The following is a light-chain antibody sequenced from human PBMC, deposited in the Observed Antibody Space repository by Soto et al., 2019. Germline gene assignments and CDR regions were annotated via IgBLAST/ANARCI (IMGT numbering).Light chain of an antibody. CDR3: LQYDSSPWT. Sequence: EIVLTQSPGTLSLSPGERATLSCRASQSVSSSFLAWYQQKPGQAPRLLIYGASSRATDIPDRFSGSGSGTDFTRTISRLEPEDFAVYYCLQYDSSPWTFGQGTKVEIK. CDR1: QSVSSSF. V-gene: IGKV3-20*01. J-gene: IGKJ1*01. CDR2: GAS.